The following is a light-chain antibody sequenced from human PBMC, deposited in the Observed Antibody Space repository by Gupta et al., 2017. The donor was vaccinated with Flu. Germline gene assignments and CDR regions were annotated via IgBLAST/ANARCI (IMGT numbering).Light chain of an antibody. J-gene: IGKJ1*01. CDR3: LQHYNYPWT. CDR1: QGIRDD. V-gene: IGKV1-17*01. Sequence: DIPITSSPSSLSASVGDRVTITCRASQGIRDDLNWYQQKPGKAPKRLIYSVSRLQSGVPSRFGGSGSGTEFTLTISSLQPEDFATYYCLQHYNYPWTFGQGTKVEIK. CDR2: SVS.